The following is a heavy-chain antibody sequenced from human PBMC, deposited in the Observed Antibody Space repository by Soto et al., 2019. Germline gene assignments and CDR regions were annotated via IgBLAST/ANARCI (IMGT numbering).Heavy chain of an antibody. CDR1: GDSITSNSYF. V-gene: IGHV4-39*07. D-gene: IGHD1-26*01. J-gene: IGHJ4*02. CDR3: ARNEVGATGYFDY. Sequence: LSLTCTVSGDSITSNSYFWAWIRQPPGKGLEWIGSIYYSGTTYYNPSLKSRVTISVDRSKNQFSLHLSSVTAADTAVYYCARNEVGATGYFDYWGQGTLVTVSS. CDR2: IYYSGTT.